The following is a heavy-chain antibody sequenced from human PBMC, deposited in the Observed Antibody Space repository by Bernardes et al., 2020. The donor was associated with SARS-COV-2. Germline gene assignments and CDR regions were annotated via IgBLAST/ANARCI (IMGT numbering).Heavy chain of an antibody. J-gene: IGHJ6*02. D-gene: IGHD6-13*01. Sequence: GGSLRLSCAASGFTFSSYGMHWVRQAPGKGLEWVAVIWYDGSNKYYADSVKGRFTISRDNSKNTLYLQMNSLRAEDTAVYYCARDPGYSSSWYQLGGPYGMDVWGQGTTVTVSS. CDR1: GFTFSSYG. V-gene: IGHV3-33*01. CDR3: ARDPGYSSSWYQLGGPYGMDV. CDR2: IWYDGSNK.